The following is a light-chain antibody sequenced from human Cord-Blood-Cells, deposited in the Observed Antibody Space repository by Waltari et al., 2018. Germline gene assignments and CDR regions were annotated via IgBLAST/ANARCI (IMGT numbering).Light chain of an antibody. CDR1: QRVSSY. CDR3: QQRSNWPPRFT. Sequence: EIVLTQSPATLSLSPGEKATLSRRASQRVSSYLAWYQQNPGQAPRLLIYDASNRATGSPARFSGSGAGTDFTLTISSLEPEDVAVYYCQQRSNWPPRFTFGPGTKVDIK. V-gene: IGKV3-11*01. J-gene: IGKJ3*01. CDR2: DAS.